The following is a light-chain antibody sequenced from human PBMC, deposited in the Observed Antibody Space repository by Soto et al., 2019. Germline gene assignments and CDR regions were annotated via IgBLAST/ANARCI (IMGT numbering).Light chain of an antibody. CDR2: GAS. Sequence: EIVVTQAPGTLSLSPGERATLSCRASQSVSSSYLAWYQQKPGQAPRLLIYGASSRPTGIPDRFSGSGSGTDFALTISRLEPEDFAVCYCQQYGSSPSTFGPGTKVDIK. J-gene: IGKJ3*01. V-gene: IGKV3-20*01. CDR1: QSVSSSY. CDR3: QQYGSSPST.